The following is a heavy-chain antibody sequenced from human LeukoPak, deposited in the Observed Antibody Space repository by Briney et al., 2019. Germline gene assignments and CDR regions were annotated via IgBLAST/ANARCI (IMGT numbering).Heavy chain of an antibody. V-gene: IGHV1-69*05. CDR1: GGTFSSYA. Sequence: ASVKVSCKASGGTFSSYAISWVRQAPGQGLEWMGGIIPIFGTANYAQKFQGRVTITTDESTSTAYMELSSLRSEDTAVYYCARGRTPRYYYDSSGYSFDYWGQGTLVTASS. D-gene: IGHD3-22*01. J-gene: IGHJ4*02. CDR2: IIPIFGTA. CDR3: ARGRTPRYYYDSSGYSFDY.